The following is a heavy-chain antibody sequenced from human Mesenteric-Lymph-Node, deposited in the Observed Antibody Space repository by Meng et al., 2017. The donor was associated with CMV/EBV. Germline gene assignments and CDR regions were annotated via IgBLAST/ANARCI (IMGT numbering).Heavy chain of an antibody. J-gene: IGHJ4*02. CDR3: ARGSSYDILTGYFDY. V-gene: IGHV4-34*01. CDR2: INHSGST. Sequence: QVQLHQVGGGLLKPSETLSVTCAVYGGSFSGYYWNWIRQSPEKGLEWIGEINHSGSTTYNPSFTSRIIISVDTSTNQISLNMSSVTAADTAVYYCARGSSYDILTGYFDYWGQGALVTVSS. D-gene: IGHD3-9*01. CDR1: GGSFSGYY.